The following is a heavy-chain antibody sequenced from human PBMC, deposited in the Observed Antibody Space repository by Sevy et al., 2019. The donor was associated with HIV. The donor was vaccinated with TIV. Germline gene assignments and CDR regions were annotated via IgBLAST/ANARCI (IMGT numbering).Heavy chain of an antibody. V-gene: IGHV4-59*13. CDR3: ARVFDSEGAFDL. D-gene: IGHD2-21*01. CDR2: IYNSGNT. CDR1: GGSIRRYY. J-gene: IGHJ3*01. Sequence: SETLSLTCTVSGGSIRRYYWSWIRQPPGKGLEWIGYIYNSGNTNYNPSLKSRVTISVDTSKNQFSLRLSSVTAAGTAVYYCARVFDSEGAFDLWGQGTMVTVSS.